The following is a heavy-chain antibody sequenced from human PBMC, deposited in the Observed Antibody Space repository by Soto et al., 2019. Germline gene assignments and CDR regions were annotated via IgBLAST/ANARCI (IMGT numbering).Heavy chain of an antibody. CDR2: ITTSDSIM. V-gene: IGHV3-11*01. Sequence: PGGSLRLSCAASGFTFSDYYMSWIRQAPGKGLEWVSYITTSDSIMYYADSVKGRFTISRDNAKNSLYLQMSSLRAEDTAVYYCARGWASGMDVWGQGTTVTVSS. D-gene: IGHD1-26*01. CDR1: GFTFSDYY. CDR3: ARGWASGMDV. J-gene: IGHJ6*02.